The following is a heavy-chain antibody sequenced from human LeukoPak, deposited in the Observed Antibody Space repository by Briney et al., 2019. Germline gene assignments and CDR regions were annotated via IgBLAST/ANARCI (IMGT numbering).Heavy chain of an antibody. CDR3: ARDDSGPQAFDI. CDR1: GFTFSSPYW. D-gene: IGHD2-15*01. V-gene: IGHV3-74*01. CDR2: IKTDGSDT. Sequence: PGGSLRLSCAASGFTFSSPYWMHWVRQAPGKGLVWVSHIKTDGSDTRYADYVKGRFTISIDNAKNTLHLQMNSLRTEDTAVYYCARDDSGPQAFDIWGQGTMVTVS. J-gene: IGHJ3*02.